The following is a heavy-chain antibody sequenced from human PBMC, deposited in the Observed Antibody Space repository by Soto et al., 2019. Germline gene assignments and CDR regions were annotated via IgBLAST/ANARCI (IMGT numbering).Heavy chain of an antibody. Sequence: QITLKETGPTLVKPTQTLTLTCTFSGFSLNSNGVGVGWIRQPPGKALEWLALIYWDDDKRYSPSLKSRLTIPKDTSKTQVVLILANIDPVDTATYYCAHWRVTLIPGGRGPTFDVWGQGTPVTVSS. CDR2: IYWDDDK. CDR3: AHWRVTLIPGGRGPTFDV. V-gene: IGHV2-5*02. D-gene: IGHD5-18*01. J-gene: IGHJ3*01. CDR1: GFSLNSNGVG.